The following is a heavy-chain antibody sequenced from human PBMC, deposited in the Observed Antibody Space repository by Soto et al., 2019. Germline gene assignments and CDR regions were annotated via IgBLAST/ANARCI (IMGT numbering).Heavy chain of an antibody. Sequence: ASVKVSCKASGYAITAYYIHWVRQAPGQGLEWMGWIDPRSGGAIYAQKFQDRVTMTRDTSISTVYMDLSGLRSDDTALYSCERDDYGIYTYCGQGTLVTVSA. CDR2: IDPRSGGA. D-gene: IGHD1-26*01. CDR1: GYAITAYY. CDR3: ERDDYGIYTY. J-gene: IGHJ4*02. V-gene: IGHV1-2*02.